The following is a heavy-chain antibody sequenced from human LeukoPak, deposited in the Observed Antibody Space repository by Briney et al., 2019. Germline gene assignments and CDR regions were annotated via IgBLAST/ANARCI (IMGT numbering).Heavy chain of an antibody. CDR1: GFTFSSYS. CDR2: ISSSSSTI. D-gene: IGHD6-19*01. J-gene: IGHJ4*02. Sequence: GGSLRLSCAASGFTFSSYSRTWVRQAPGKGLEWVSYISSSSSTIFYADSVKGRFTISRDNAKNSLYLQMNSLRAEDTAVYYCARGDGQWLVLHYFDYWGQGTLVTVSS. CDR3: ARGDGQWLVLHYFDY. V-gene: IGHV3-48*01.